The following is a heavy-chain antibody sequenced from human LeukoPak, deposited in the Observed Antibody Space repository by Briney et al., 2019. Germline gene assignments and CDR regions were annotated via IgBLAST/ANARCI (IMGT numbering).Heavy chain of an antibody. CDR1: GGSISSGSYY. J-gene: IGHJ4*02. CDR2: IYTSGST. Sequence: PSETLSLTCTVSGGSISSGSYYWSWIRQLTGKGLEWIGRIYTSGSTNYNPSLKSRVTISVDTSKNQFSLKLSSVTAADTAVYYCARDLDGDYDGYFDYWGQGTLVTVSS. CDR3: ARDLDGDYDGYFDY. V-gene: IGHV4-61*02. D-gene: IGHD4-17*01.